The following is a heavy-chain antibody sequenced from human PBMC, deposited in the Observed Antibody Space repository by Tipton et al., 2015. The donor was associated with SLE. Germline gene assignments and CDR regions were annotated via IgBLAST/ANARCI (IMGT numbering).Heavy chain of an antibody. Sequence: QVQLVQSGAEVKKPGSSVKVSCKASGGTFSSYAISWVRQAPGQGLEWMGRIIPIFGITNYAQKFQGRVTITADKSTSTAYMELSSLRSEDTAVYYCARDLVATGTDWYFDLWGRCTLLTVSS. J-gene: IGHJ2*01. CDR2: IIPIFGIT. V-gene: IGHV1-69*09. CDR3: ARDLVATGTDWYFDL. D-gene: IGHD5-12*01. CDR1: GGTFSSYA.